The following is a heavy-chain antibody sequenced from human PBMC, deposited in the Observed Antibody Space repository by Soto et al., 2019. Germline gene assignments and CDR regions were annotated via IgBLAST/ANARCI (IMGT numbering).Heavy chain of an antibody. CDR2: IFYSDNT. Sequence: QVQLQESGPGLVKPSETLSLTCNVSGGSVASGGYYWSSIRQPPGKGLEWIGYIFYSDNTFYNPSLQRRVKISVETSTNQFALKLNSVTAADTPVYYCVREELKDCSGGSSYSDDYWGQGALVSVS. CDR1: GGSVASGGYY. CDR3: VREELKDCSGGSSYSDDY. D-gene: IGHD2-15*01. V-gene: IGHV4-30-4*08. J-gene: IGHJ4*02.